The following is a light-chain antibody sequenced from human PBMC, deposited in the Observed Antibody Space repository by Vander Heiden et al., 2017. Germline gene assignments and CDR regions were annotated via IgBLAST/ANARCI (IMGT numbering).Light chain of an antibody. CDR1: QSISSY. CDR3: KQSYSTPYT. Sequence: DIQMTQFPSSLSASVGDRVTITCRASQSISSYLNWYQQKPGKAPKLLIYDASSLQSGVPSRFSGSGSGTDFTRTISSLQPEEFATYYGKQSYSTPYTFGQGTKLEIK. J-gene: IGKJ2*01. CDR2: DAS. V-gene: IGKV1-39*01.